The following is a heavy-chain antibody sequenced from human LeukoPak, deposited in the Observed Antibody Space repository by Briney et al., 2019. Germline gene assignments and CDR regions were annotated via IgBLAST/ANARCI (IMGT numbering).Heavy chain of an antibody. CDR1: GGSISSYY. CDR2: IYTSGST. Sequence: PSETLSLTCTVSGGSISSYYWSWIRQPAGKGLEWIGRIYTSGSTNYNPSLKSRGTMSVDTSKNQFSLTLSSVTAADTAVYYCARATDYRSQAFDIWGQGTMVTVSS. D-gene: IGHD4-11*01. J-gene: IGHJ3*02. CDR3: ARATDYRSQAFDI. V-gene: IGHV4-4*07.